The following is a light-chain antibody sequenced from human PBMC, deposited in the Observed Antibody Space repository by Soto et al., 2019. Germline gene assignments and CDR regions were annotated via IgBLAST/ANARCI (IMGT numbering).Light chain of an antibody. J-gene: IGKJ1*01. CDR2: GAS. CDR3: QQYGSSPRT. CDR1: QSVSSSY. Sequence: EIVLTQSPGTLSLSPGERSTLSFMSSQSVSSSYLAWYQQKPGQAPRLLIYGASSRATGIPDRFSGSGSGTDFTLTISRLEPEDFAVYYCQQYGSSPRTFGQGTKVDIK. V-gene: IGKV3-20*01.